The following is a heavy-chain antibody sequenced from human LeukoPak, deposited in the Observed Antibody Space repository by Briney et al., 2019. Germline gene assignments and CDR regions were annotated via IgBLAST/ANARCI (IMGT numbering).Heavy chain of an antibody. CDR2: IIPILGIA. Sequence: ASVKVSCKASGGTFSSYAISWVRQAPGQGLEWMGRIIPILGIANYAQKFQGRVTITADKSTSTAYMELSSLRSEDTAVYYCARDLRAAAGLAYFDYWGQGTLVTVSS. J-gene: IGHJ4*02. CDR3: ARDLRAAAGLAYFDY. V-gene: IGHV1-69*04. D-gene: IGHD6-13*01. CDR1: GGTFSSYA.